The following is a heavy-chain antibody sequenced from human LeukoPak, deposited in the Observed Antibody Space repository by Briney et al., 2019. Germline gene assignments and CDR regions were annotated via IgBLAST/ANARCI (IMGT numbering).Heavy chain of an antibody. J-gene: IGHJ4*02. Sequence: GGSLRLSCAASGFTFSSYAMSWVRQAPGKGLEWVSAISGSGGSTYYADSVKGRFTISRDNSKNALYLQMNSLRAEDTAVYYCAKESQQLPRLYYFDYWGQGTLVTVSS. CDR2: ISGSGGST. CDR3: AKESQQLPRLYYFDY. CDR1: GFTFSSYA. V-gene: IGHV3-23*01. D-gene: IGHD6-13*01.